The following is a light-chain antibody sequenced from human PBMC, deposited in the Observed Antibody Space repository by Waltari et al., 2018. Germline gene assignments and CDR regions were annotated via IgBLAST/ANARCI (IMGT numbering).Light chain of an antibody. V-gene: IGLV1-51*01. CDR3: GTWDSSLSAAV. CDR2: DTH. CDR1: SSTIGDNY. Sequence: QSVLTQPPSVSASPGPTVTIACSGSSSTIGDNYVSWYQQLPGTAPKLLIYDTHKRPSGIPARFSGSKSGTSATLGITGLQTGDEADYYCGTWDSSLSAAVFGGGTKLTVL. J-gene: IGLJ2*01.